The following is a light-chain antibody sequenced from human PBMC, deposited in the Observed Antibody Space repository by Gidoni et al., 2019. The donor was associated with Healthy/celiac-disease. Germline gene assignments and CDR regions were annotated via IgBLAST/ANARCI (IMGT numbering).Light chain of an antibody. J-gene: IGKJ4*01. CDR2: GAS. V-gene: IGKV3-20*01. CDR3: QQYGSSPLT. CDR1: QRGSSSY. Sequence: EIVLTQSPASLSFSSGESATLSCRASQRGSSSYLAWYQQKPGQAPRLLIYGASSRATGIPDRFSGSGSGTDFTLTISRLEPEDFAAYYCQQYGSSPLTFXGXTKVEIK.